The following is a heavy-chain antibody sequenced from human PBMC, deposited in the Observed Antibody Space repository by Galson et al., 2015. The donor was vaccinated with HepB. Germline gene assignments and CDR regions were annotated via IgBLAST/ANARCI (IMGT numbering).Heavy chain of an antibody. J-gene: IGHJ4*02. V-gene: IGHV1-18*04. Sequence: SVKVSCKASGYTFTSYGISWVRQAPGQGLEWMGWISAYNGNTNYAQKLQGRVTMTTDTSTSTAYMELRSLRSDDTAVYYCARTQITMVRGVYDFDYWGQGTLVTVSS. CDR3: ARTQITMVRGVYDFDY. CDR1: GYTFTSYG. CDR2: ISAYNGNT. D-gene: IGHD3-10*01.